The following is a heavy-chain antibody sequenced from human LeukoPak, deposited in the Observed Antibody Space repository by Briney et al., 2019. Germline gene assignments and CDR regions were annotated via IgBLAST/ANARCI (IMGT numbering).Heavy chain of an antibody. J-gene: IGHJ3*02. D-gene: IGHD2-2*01. CDR3: AKPLRGYCSSTSCSNDAFDI. CDR2: ISGSGGST. Sequence: GGSLRLSCAASGFTFSSYAMSWVRQAPGKRLEWVSAISGSGGSTYYADSVKGRFTISRDNSKNTLYLQMNSLRAEDTAVYYCAKPLRGYCSSTSCSNDAFDIWGQGTMVTVSS. CDR1: GFTFSSYA. V-gene: IGHV3-23*01.